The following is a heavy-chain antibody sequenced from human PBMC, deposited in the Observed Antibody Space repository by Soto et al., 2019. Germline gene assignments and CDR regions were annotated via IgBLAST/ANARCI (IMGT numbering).Heavy chain of an antibody. V-gene: IGHV1-69*13. D-gene: IGHD3-10*01. CDR3: ARAYHYGSGSYYSLDRTKTNCFEP. Sequence: SVKVSCKASGGTFSSYAMSWVRQAPGQGXEWMGGIIPIFGTANYAQKFQGRVTITADESTSTAYMELSSLRSEDTAVYYCARAYHYGSGSYYSLDRTKTNCFEPRRQGTLVSVSS. J-gene: IGHJ5*02. CDR1: GGTFSSYA. CDR2: IIPIFGTA.